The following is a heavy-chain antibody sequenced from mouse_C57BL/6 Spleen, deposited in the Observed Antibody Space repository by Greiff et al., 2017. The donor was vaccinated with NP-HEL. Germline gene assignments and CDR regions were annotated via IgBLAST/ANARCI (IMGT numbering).Heavy chain of an antibody. V-gene: IGHV14-4*01. J-gene: IGHJ3*01. Sequence: EVMLVESGAELVRPGASVKLSCTASGFNIKDDYMHWVKQRPEQGLEWIGWIDPENGDTEYASKFQGKATITADTSSNTAYLQLSSLTSEDTAVYYCTTDYYGSSYRFAYWGQGTLVTVSA. CDR3: TTDYYGSSYRFAY. CDR2: IDPENGDT. CDR1: GFNIKDDY. D-gene: IGHD1-1*01.